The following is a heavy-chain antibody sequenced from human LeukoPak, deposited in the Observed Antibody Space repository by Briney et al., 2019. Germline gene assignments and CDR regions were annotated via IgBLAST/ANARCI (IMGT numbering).Heavy chain of an antibody. D-gene: IGHD1-26*01. CDR1: GLPSHSYW. CDR2: ISQDGSEK. V-gene: IGHV3-7*01. CDR3: ARDPKYSGNYRFDY. Sequence: GGSVRLSSAASGLPSHSYWATWLLGARGKGQAWLPKISQDGSEKDHVDAVEGRFTISRDNAKNSLCLQMNSLRAEDTAVYYCARDPKYSGNYRFDYWGQGTLVTVSS. J-gene: IGHJ4*02.